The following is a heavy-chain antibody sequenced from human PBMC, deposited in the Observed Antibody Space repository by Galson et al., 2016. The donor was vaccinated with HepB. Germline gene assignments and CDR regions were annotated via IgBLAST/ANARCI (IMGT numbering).Heavy chain of an antibody. V-gene: IGHV3-21*01. CDR2: ISGTGTYI. CDR3: ARSGRGYHFYFDS. CDR1: FFSSSTYT. J-gene: IGHJ4*02. Sequence: SLRLSCAVSFFSSSTYTINWVRQAPGKGLEWVSSISGTGTYIFYGDSVRGRFTISRDNARSSIYLQMDSLRAEDTAVYYCARSGRGYHFYFDSWGQGTLVAVSS. D-gene: IGHD1-1*01.